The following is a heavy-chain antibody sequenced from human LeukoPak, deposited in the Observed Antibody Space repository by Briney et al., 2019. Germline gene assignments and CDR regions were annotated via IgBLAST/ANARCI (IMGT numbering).Heavy chain of an antibody. CDR3: AKDPRNYYDSSDYYRYFDY. J-gene: IGHJ4*02. D-gene: IGHD3-22*01. CDR1: GFTFSSYA. V-gene: IGHV3-23*01. CDR2: ISGSGGST. Sequence: PGGSLRLSCAASGFTFSSYAMSWVRQAPGKGLEWVSAISGSGGSTYYADSVKGRFTISRDNSKNTLYLQMNSLRAEDTAVYYCAKDPRNYYDSSDYYRYFDYWGQGTLVTVSS.